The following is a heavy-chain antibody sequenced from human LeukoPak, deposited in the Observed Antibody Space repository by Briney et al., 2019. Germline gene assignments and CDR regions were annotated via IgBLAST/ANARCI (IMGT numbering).Heavy chain of an antibody. V-gene: IGHV3-23*01. CDR2: ISTSGRAT. Sequence: GGSLRLSCAASGFAFSTYAMTWVRQAPEKGLQWVSTISTSGRATYYADSVEGRFTISRDNSKNTLYLEMNSLRADDTAVYYCAKARGSSVYEQFDYWGQGTQVTVS. D-gene: IGHD5/OR15-5a*01. J-gene: IGHJ4*02. CDR1: GFAFSTYA. CDR3: AKARGSSVYEQFDY.